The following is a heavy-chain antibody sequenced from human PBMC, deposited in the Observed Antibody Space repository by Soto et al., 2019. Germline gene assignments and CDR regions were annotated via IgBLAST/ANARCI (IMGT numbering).Heavy chain of an antibody. J-gene: IGHJ6*02. CDR2: INPSGRT. Sequence: PSETLSLTCAVLGGSFSGYYWSWIRQPPGKGLESITEINPSGRTNYNTSPKSRVTISVDTSKSQYSLKLSSDTAADTAVYYCATVSGSYYYYYGMDVWGQGTTVTVSS. CDR3: ATVSGSYYYYYGMDV. CDR1: GGSFSGYY. V-gene: IGHV4-34*01. D-gene: IGHD1-26*01.